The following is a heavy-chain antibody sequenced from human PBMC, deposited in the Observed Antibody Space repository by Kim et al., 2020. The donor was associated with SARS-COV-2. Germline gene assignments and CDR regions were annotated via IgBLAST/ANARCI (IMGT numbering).Heavy chain of an antibody. Sequence: TYFNPSLKSRVTISVDTSKNQFSLKLSSVTAADTTVYYCARMATYWYFDLWGRGTLVTVSS. V-gene: IGHV4-39*01. CDR3: ARMATYWYFDL. J-gene: IGHJ2*01. CDR2: T.